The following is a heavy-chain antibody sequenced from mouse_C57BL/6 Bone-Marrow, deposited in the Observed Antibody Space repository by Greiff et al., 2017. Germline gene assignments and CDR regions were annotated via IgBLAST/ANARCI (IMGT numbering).Heavy chain of an antibody. V-gene: IGHV1-81*01. CDR3: ARDYDYDDPLAMDY. Sequence: QVQLKESGAELARPGASVKLSCKASGYTFTSYGISWVKQRTGQGLEWIGEIYPRSGNTYYNEKFKGKATLTADKSSSTAYMELRSLTSEDSAVYFCARDYDYDDPLAMDYRGQGTSVTDSS. J-gene: IGHJ4*01. CDR1: GYTFTSYG. D-gene: IGHD2-4*01. CDR2: IYPRSGNT.